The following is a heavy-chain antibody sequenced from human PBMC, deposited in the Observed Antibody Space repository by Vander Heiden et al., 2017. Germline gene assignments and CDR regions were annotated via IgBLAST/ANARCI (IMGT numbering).Heavy chain of an antibody. CDR3: TTDPRD. CDR2: VKSKIDGGTI. CDR1: GFTFSATW. J-gene: IGHJ4*02. Sequence: EVQLVESGGGLVEPGGSLRLSCAASGFTFSATWMGWVRQATGKGLEWVGRVKSKIDGGTIDYAAPVKGRFTISRDDSKNTLYLQMNSLKAEDTAMYYCTTDPRDWGQGTLVTVSS. V-gene: IGHV3-15*01.